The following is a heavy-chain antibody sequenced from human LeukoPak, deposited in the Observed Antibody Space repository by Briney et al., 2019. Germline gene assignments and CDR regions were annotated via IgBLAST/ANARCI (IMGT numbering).Heavy chain of an antibody. Sequence: SETLSLTCTVSGSSISSSYWTWIRQPPGGGLEWIGYIYYSGSTNYNPSLKSRVTISVDTSKNQFSLKLTSVTAADTAVYYCSRQRGGSPFDYWGQGALVTVSS. CDR3: SRQRGGSPFDY. CDR2: IYYSGST. V-gene: IGHV4-59*08. D-gene: IGHD1-26*01. J-gene: IGHJ4*02. CDR1: GSSISSSY.